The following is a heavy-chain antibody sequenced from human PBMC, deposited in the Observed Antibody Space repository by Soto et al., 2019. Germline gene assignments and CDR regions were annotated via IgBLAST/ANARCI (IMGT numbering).Heavy chain of an antibody. CDR1: GGSISSGTSY. V-gene: IGHV4-31*03. CDR2: IYYSGST. CDR3: ARYNSSSLYYYYYGMDV. Sequence: SETLSLTCTVSGGSISSGTSYWSWIRQRPGKGLEWIGYIYYSGSTYYNPSLKSRVTISVDTSKNQFSLKLSSVTAADTAVYYCARYNSSSLYYYYYGMDVWGQGTTVTVSS. J-gene: IGHJ6*02. D-gene: IGHD6-6*01.